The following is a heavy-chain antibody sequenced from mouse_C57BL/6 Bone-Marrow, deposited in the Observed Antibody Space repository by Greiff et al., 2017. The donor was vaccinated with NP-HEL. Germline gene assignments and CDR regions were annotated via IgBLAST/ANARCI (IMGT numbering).Heavy chain of an antibody. Sequence: EVMLVESGGGLVKPGGSLTLSCAASGFTFSSYAMSWVRQTPEKRLEWVATISDGGSYTYYPDNVKGRFTISRDNAKNNLYLQMSHLKSEDTAMYYCARDLTTPVYFDYWGQGTTLTVSS. CDR3: ARDLTTPVYFDY. CDR1: GFTFSSYA. CDR2: ISDGGSYT. V-gene: IGHV5-4*01. J-gene: IGHJ2*01. D-gene: IGHD1-1*01.